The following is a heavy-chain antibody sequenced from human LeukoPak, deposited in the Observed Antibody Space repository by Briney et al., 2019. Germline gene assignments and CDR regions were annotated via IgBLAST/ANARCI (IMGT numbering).Heavy chain of an antibody. Sequence: EASVKVSCKAFGGTFSSYAISWVRQAPGQGLEWMGGIIPIFGTANYAQKFQGRVTITTDESTSTAYMELSSLRSEDTAVYYCASSNHDYGDYTVPNWFDPWGQGTLVTVSS. D-gene: IGHD4-17*01. CDR1: GGTFSSYA. CDR2: IIPIFGTA. CDR3: ASSNHDYGDYTVPNWFDP. J-gene: IGHJ5*02. V-gene: IGHV1-69*05.